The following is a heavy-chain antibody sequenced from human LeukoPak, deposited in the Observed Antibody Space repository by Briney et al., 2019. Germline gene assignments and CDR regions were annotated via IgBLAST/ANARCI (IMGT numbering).Heavy chain of an antibody. V-gene: IGHV4-59*03. CDR1: DGSISSHY. D-gene: IGHD6-6*01. J-gene: IGHJ4*02. Sequence: SETLSLTCTVSDGSISSHYWSWIRQPPGKGLEWIGHIYYSGSTEYNLSLKSRVTLSVDTSKNQFSLKLSSVTAADTAVYYCADYSSSGNYWGQGTLVTVSS. CDR3: ADYSSSGNY. CDR2: IYYSGST.